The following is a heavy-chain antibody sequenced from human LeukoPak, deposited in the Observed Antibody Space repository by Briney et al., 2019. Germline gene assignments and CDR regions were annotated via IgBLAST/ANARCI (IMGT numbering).Heavy chain of an antibody. Sequence: PSETLSLTCTVSGGSISSGGYYWSWIRQHPGKGLEWIGYIYYSGSTYYNPSLKSRVTISVDTSKNQFSLKLSPVTAADTAVYYCARVQVGWSGSPYYYMDVWGKGTTVTVSS. CDR1: GGSISSGGYY. V-gene: IGHV4-31*03. J-gene: IGHJ6*03. D-gene: IGHD3-3*01. CDR2: IYYSGST. CDR3: ARVQVGWSGSPYYYMDV.